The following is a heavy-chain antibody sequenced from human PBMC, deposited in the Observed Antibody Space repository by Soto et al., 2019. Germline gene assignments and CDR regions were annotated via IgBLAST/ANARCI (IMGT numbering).Heavy chain of an antibody. D-gene: IGHD2-8*02. CDR3: ATTAGYSYNYYGMDV. Sequence: QVQLVQSGGEVKKPGASMKVSCKASGYTLTSYGVSWVRQAPGQGLEWMGWISVYNGETNYAQKLQGRVTMTTDTSASTVYMELRSLRSDDTAMYYCATTAGYSYNYYGMDVWGQGTRVTVSS. CDR1: GYTLTSYG. CDR2: ISVYNGET. J-gene: IGHJ6*02. V-gene: IGHV1-18*01.